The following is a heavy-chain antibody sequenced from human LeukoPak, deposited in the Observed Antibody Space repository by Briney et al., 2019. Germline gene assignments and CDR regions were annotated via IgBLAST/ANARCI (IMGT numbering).Heavy chain of an antibody. D-gene: IGHD6-19*01. CDR3: ARDWYSSGWYCDY. Sequence: SETLSLTCAVYGGSFSGYYWSWIRQPPGKGLEWIGEINHSGSTNYNPSLKSRVTISVDTSKNQFSLKLSSVTAADTAVYYCARDWYSSGWYCDYWGQGTLVTVSS. CDR2: INHSGST. V-gene: IGHV4-34*01. J-gene: IGHJ4*02. CDR1: GGSFSGYY.